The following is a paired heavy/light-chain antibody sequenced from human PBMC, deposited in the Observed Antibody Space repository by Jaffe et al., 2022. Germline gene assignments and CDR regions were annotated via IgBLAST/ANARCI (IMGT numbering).Light chain of an antibody. Sequence: DVVMTQSPLSLPVTLGQPASISCRSSQSLVHSDGNTYLNWFQQRPGQSPRRLIYKVSNRDSGVPDRFSGSGSGTDFTLKINRVEAEDVGVYYCMQGTHWLYTFGQGTKLEIK. J-gene: IGKJ2*01. CDR3: MQGTHWLYT. V-gene: IGKV2-30*02. CDR1: QSLVHSDGNTY. CDR2: KVS.
Heavy chain of an antibody. V-gene: IGHV4-4*02. CDR3: ARDPSGTATDY. Sequence: QVQLQESGPGLVKPSGTLSLTCAVSGGSIDNWWSWIRQPPGKGLEWIGQIYHSGNTNYNPSLKTRVTISVDKSKNQFSLKLNSVTAADTAVYYCARDPSGTATDYWGQGILVTVSS. CDR2: IYHSGNT. D-gene: IGHD1-7*01. CDR1: GGSIDNW. J-gene: IGHJ4*02.